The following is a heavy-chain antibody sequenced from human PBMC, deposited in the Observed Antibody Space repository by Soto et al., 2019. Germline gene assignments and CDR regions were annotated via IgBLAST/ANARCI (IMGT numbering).Heavy chain of an antibody. Sequence: ASVKVSCKASGGTFSSYAISWVRQAPGQGLEWMGGIIPIFGTANYAQKFQGRVTITADESTSTAYMELSSLRSEDTAVYYCSSSDGVPAAASYYYYYGMDVWGQGTTVTVSS. CDR1: GGTFSSYA. CDR3: SSSDGVPAAASYYYYYGMDV. V-gene: IGHV1-69*13. J-gene: IGHJ6*02. D-gene: IGHD2-2*01. CDR2: IIPIFGTA.